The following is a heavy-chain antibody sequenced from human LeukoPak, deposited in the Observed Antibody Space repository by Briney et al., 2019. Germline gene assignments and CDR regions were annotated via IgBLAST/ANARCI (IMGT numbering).Heavy chain of an antibody. Sequence: SETLSLTYTVSGGSISSYYWSWIRQPPGKGLEWIGYIYTSGSTNYNPSLKSRVTISVDTSKNQFSLKLSSVTAADTAVYYCARVVLAAISDNWFDPWGQGTLVTVSS. CDR1: GGSISSYY. CDR3: ARVVLAAISDNWFDP. J-gene: IGHJ5*02. D-gene: IGHD2-2*01. V-gene: IGHV4-4*09. CDR2: IYTSGST.